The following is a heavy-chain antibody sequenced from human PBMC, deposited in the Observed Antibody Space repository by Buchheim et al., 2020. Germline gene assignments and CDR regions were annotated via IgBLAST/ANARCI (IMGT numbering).Heavy chain of an antibody. CDR1: GFTFDDYA. CDR3: VKAGTFASSWYADY. D-gene: IGHD6-13*01. V-gene: IGHV3-43D*03. J-gene: IGHJ4*02. Sequence: EVQLVESGGVVVQPGGSLRLSCAASGFTFDDYAMHWVRQAPGKGLEWVSLISWDGGTSYYADSVKGRFTTSRDNTKKSLHLQMDSLGAEDSALYYCVKAGTFASSWYADYWGQGTL. CDR2: ISWDGGTS.